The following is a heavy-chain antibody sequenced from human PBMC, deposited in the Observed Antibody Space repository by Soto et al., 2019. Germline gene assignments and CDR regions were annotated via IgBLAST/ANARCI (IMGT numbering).Heavy chain of an antibody. CDR3: ARDLSMTYYRAVDV. J-gene: IGHJ6*02. CDR2: IHTRGNT. V-gene: IGHV4-4*07. D-gene: IGHD2-21*01. CDR1: GGSISGFY. Sequence: SETLSLTCTVSGGSISGFYWTWIRQPAGKGLEWIGYIHTRGNTKYNPSLNSRVTMSVDTSKNQFFLKLNSVTAADTAVYYCARDLSMTYYRAVDVWGQGTTVTSP.